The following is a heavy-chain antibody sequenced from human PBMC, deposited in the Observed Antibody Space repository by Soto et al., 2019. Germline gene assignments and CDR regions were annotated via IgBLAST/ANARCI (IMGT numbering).Heavy chain of an antibody. V-gene: IGHV1-46*01. CDR3: AYRRVSGSYYSDAFDI. J-gene: IGHJ3*02. CDR1: GYTFTSYY. D-gene: IGHD1-26*01. CDR2: INPSGGST. Sequence: GASVKVCCKASGYTFTSYYMQWVRQAPGQGLEWMGIINPSGGSTSYAQKFQGRVTMTRDTSTSTVYMELSSLRSEDTAVYYCAYRRVSGSYYSDAFDIWGQGTMVTVSS.